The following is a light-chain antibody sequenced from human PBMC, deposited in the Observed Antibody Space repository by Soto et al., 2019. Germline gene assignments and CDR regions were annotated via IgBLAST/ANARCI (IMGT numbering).Light chain of an antibody. J-gene: IGKJ4*01. V-gene: IGKV3-20*01. Sequence: EIVLTQSPGTMSLSPGERANLSCRASQTVSTSYVAWYQQKPGQAPRLLIYGASSRATGIPDRFSGSGSGTDYTLTISRLEPEDFAVYYCQQYGFSLIAFGGGTKGEI. CDR1: QTVSTSY. CDR2: GAS. CDR3: QQYGFSLIA.